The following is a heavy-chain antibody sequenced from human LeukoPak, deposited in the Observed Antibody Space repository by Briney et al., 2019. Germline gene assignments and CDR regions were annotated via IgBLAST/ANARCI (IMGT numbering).Heavy chain of an antibody. V-gene: IGHV1-18*01. D-gene: IGHD1-1*01. Sequence: ASVKVSCKASGYTFTSYGISWVRQAPGQGLEWMGWISAYNGNTNYAQKLQGRVTMTTDTSTSTAFMELRSLRSDDTAVYYCARVPAGTYYYYYYMDVWGKGTTVTISS. J-gene: IGHJ6*03. CDR3: ARVPAGTYYYYYYMDV. CDR1: GYTFTSYG. CDR2: ISAYNGNT.